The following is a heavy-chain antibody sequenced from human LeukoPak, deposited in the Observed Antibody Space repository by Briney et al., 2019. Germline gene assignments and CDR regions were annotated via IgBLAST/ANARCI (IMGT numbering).Heavy chain of an antibody. CDR1: GFTFSTYG. V-gene: IGHV3-30*18. CDR3: AKADSNSCPDY. J-gene: IGHJ4*02. Sequence: GRSLRLSCAASGFTFSTYGMHWVRQAPGKGLEWVAITSNEGSKKYYADSVKGRFTISRDNSKNTLYLQMNSLRAEDTAVYYCAKADSNSCPDYWGQGTLVTVSS. D-gene: IGHD6-13*01. CDR2: TSNEGSKK.